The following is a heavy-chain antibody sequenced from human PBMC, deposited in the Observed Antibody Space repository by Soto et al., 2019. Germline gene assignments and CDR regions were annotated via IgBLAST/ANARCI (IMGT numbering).Heavy chain of an antibody. CDR3: ATDGIVEAPLNSFFDS. V-gene: IGHV3-23*01. CDR1: GFPFSRFA. Sequence: EMQLLQTGGGLVQPGESLRLSCAASGFPFSRFAMSWVRQAPGKGLEWVSGFSGTGGITYYADSVKCRFTISRDNSKSTLYLQLNSLRVEDTAVYYCATDGIVEAPLNSFFDSWGQGALVTVSS. J-gene: IGHJ4*02. D-gene: IGHD2-2*01. CDR2: FSGTGGIT.